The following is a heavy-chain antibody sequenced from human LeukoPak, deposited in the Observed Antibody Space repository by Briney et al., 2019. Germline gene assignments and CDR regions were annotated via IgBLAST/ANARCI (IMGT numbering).Heavy chain of an antibody. D-gene: IGHD3-22*01. J-gene: IGHJ5*02. CDR2: ISYDGSNK. Sequence: GGSLRLSCAASGFTFSSYAMHWVRQAPGKGLEWVAVISYDGSNKYYADSVKGRFTISRDNSKNTLYLQMNSLRAEDTAVYYCARDRNPMIPYWFDPWGQGTLVTVSS. V-gene: IGHV3-30-3*01. CDR3: ARDRNPMIPYWFDP. CDR1: GFTFSSYA.